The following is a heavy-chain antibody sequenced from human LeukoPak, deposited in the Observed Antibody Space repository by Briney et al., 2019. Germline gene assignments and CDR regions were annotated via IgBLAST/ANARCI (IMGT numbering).Heavy chain of an antibody. CDR3: ARVDYYDSSGYGEEDY. J-gene: IGHJ4*02. CDR2: INPSGGST. D-gene: IGHD3-22*01. CDR1: GYTFTSYY. V-gene: IGHV1-46*01. Sequence: ASVKVSCKASGYTFTSYYMHWVRQAPGQGLEWMGIINPSGGSTSYAQKFQGRVTMTRDTSTSTVYMELSSLRSEGTAVYYCARVDYYDSSGYGEEDYWGQGTLVTVSS.